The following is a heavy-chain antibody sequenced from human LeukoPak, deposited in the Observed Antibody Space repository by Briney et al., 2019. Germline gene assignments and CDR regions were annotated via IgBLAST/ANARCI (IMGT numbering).Heavy chain of an antibody. CDR3: VKNDGWFHLAQ. Sequence: GGSLRLSCAVSGFTFRDHWMDWVRQAPGKGLEWLGHIKNDGSETYYLASLKGRFSISRDNTNNALYLQMNSLRVEDTAVYYCVKNDGWFHLAQWGQGTLVTVSS. D-gene: IGHD6-19*01. J-gene: IGHJ4*02. V-gene: IGHV3-7*03. CDR2: IKNDGSET. CDR1: GFTFRDHW.